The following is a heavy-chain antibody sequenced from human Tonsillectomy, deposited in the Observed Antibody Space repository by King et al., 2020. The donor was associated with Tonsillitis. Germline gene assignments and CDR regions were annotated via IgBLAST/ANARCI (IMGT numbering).Heavy chain of an antibody. V-gene: IGHV4-39*01. CDR2: IYYIGST. CDR3: ARLSGSYLESYYYYMDV. J-gene: IGHJ6*03. CDR1: GGSISSSSYY. D-gene: IGHD1-26*01. Sequence: QLQESGPGLVKPSETLSLTCTVSGGSISSSSYYWGWIRQPPGKGLEWIGSIYYIGSTYYNPSLKSRVTISVDTSKNQFSLKLSSVTAADTAVYYCARLSGSYLESYYYYMDVWGKGTTVTVSS.